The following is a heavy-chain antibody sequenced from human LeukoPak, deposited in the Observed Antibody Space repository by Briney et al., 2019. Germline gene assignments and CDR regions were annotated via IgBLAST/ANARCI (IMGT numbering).Heavy chain of an antibody. CDR3: AKDPSTLTIRDDY. J-gene: IGHJ4*02. CDR2: IHPSGTNT. V-gene: IGHV3-23*01. D-gene: IGHD5-24*01. Sequence: GGTLRLACAASGFTFGSYGMSWVRQAPGKGLEWVSTIHPSGTNTHYADSVKGRFTISRDNSKNKLFLLMSTLRADDTAIYYCAKDPSTLTIRDDYWGQGTLVTVSS. CDR1: GFTFGSYG.